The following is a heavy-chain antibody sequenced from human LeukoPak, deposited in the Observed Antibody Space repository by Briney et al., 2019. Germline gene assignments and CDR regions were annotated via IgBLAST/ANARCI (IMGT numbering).Heavy chain of an antibody. J-gene: IGHJ3*02. Sequence: SETLSLTCTVSGGSISSYYWSWIRQPPGKGLEWIGYIYYSGGTNYNPSLKSRVTISVDTSKNQFSLKLSSVTAADTAVYYCARDSARSPHAFDICGQGTMVTVSS. V-gene: IGHV4-59*01. CDR2: IYYSGGT. CDR1: GGSISSYY. CDR3: ARDSARSPHAFDI. D-gene: IGHD6-6*01.